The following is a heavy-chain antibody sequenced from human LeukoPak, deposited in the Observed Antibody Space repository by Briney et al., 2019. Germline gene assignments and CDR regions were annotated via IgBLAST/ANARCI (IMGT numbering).Heavy chain of an antibody. V-gene: IGHV3-30*02. CDR2: IRYDGSNK. Sequence: GGSLRLSCAASGFTFSNCGMNWVRQAPGKGLEWVAFIRYDGSNKYYADSVKGRFTISRDNSKNTLYLQMNSLRVEDTAVYYCAKGGRDGYNYAFDYWGQGTLVTVSS. J-gene: IGHJ4*02. CDR3: AKGGRDGYNYAFDY. CDR1: GFTFSNCG. D-gene: IGHD5-24*01.